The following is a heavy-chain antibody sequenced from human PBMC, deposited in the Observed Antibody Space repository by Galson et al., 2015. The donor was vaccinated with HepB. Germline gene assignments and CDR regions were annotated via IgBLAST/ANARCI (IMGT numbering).Heavy chain of an antibody. D-gene: IGHD3-10*01. V-gene: IGHV3-33*06. J-gene: IGHJ4*02. CDR1: GFTFSSYG. Sequence: SLRLSCAASGFTFSSYGMHWVRQAPGKGLEWVSVICGGGSSKYYADSVKGRFTISRDNSKNTLYLQMNSLRAEDTAVYYCAKSGVTYGSGYFDYWGQGTLVTVSS. CDR3: AKSGVTYGSGYFDY. CDR2: ICGGGSSK.